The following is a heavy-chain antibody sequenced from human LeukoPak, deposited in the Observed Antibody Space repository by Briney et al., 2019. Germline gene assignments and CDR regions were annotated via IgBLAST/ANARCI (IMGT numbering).Heavy chain of an antibody. J-gene: IGHJ6*02. V-gene: IGHV1-2*02. CDR1: GYTFTGYY. CDR2: INPNSGGT. CDR3: AAPDGYYYYGMDV. Sequence: GASVKVSCKAYGYTFTGYYMHWVRQAPGQGLEWMGWINPNSGGTNYAQKFQGRVTMTRDTSISTAYMELSRLRSDDTAVYYCAAPDGYYYYGMDVWGQGTTVTVSS.